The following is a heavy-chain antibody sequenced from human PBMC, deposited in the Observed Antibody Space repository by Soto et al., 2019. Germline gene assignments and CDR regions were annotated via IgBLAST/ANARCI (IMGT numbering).Heavy chain of an antibody. CDR1: GGSISSNKW. CDR2: IYHTGST. V-gene: IGHV4-4*02. J-gene: IGHJ4*02. CDR3: ATGGVAVAGGADY. Sequence: QVQLQESGPGLVKPSGTLSLTCAVSGGSISSNKWWSWVRQPPGKGLEWIGEIYHTGSTNYNPSLKSRFTISVDKSKNQFSLKVTSVTAADTAVDYCATGGVAVAGGADYWGQGTLVTVSS. D-gene: IGHD6-19*01.